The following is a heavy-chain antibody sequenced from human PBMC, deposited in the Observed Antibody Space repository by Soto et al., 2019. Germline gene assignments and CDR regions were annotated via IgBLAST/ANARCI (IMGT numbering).Heavy chain of an antibody. Sequence: SETLSLPCSVSGDSLRGYHYYWGWIRQAPGKGLEWVGSVYFSGGYRHFNPSLQRRGTLSLDTSFNNFFLRLYIVTAPATAGFFCAYGSSSAWIDKWGQGTLVAVSS. CDR3: AYGSSSAWIDK. CDR1: GDSLRGYHYY. D-gene: IGHD6-25*01. V-gene: IGHV4-39*02. CDR2: VYFSGGYR. J-gene: IGHJ4*02.